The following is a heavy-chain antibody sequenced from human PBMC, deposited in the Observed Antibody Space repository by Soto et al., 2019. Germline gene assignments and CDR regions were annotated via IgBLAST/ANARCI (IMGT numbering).Heavy chain of an antibody. D-gene: IGHD6-19*01. CDR1: GGTFSNYA. CDR3: ARVEAVAGLYNYHGLDV. CDR2: IVPIFGTT. J-gene: IGHJ6*02. Sequence: QVQLVQSGAEVKKPGSSVKVSCKVSGGTFSNYAIDWVRLAPGHGLEWMGGIVPIFGTTYYTQKFQGRATISADDSTSTAHLEMSILRSEDTAIYYCARVEAVAGLYNYHGLDVWGQGTAVTVSS. V-gene: IGHV1-69*12.